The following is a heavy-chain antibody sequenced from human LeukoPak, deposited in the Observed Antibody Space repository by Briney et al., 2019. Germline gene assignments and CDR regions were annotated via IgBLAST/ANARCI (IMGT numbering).Heavy chain of an antibody. CDR3: ARGPPPPTYYYDSSGYYYFDY. V-gene: IGHV4-34*01. D-gene: IGHD3-22*01. J-gene: IGHJ4*02. CDR2: INHSGST. CDR1: GGSFSGYY. Sequence: SETLSLTCAVYGGSFSGYYWSWIRQPPGKGLEWIGEINHSGSTNYNPSLKSRVTISVDTSKNQFSLKLSSVTAPDTAVYYRARGPPPPTYYYDSSGYYYFDYWGQGTLVTVSS.